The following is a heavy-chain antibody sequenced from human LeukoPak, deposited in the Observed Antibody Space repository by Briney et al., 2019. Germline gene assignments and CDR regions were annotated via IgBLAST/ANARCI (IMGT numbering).Heavy chain of an antibody. Sequence: GGSLRLSCAASGFTFSSYGMHWVRQAPGKGLGWVAVIWYDGSNKYYADSVKGRFTISRDNSKNTLYLQMNSLRAEDTAVYYCAKVYGGSGPGDAFDIWGQGTMVTVSS. J-gene: IGHJ3*02. V-gene: IGHV3-33*06. CDR2: IWYDGSNK. D-gene: IGHD3-10*01. CDR1: GFTFSSYG. CDR3: AKVYGGSGPGDAFDI.